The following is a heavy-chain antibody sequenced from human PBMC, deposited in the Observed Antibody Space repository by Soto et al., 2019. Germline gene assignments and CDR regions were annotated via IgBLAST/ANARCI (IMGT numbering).Heavy chain of an antibody. J-gene: IGHJ6*02. D-gene: IGHD3-9*01. V-gene: IGHV1-69*01. CDR3: ASYRTQRLRYFDWLLSDYYGMDV. Sequence: QVQLVQSGAEVKKPGSSVKVSCKASGGTFSSYAISWVRQAPGQGLEWMGGIIPIFGTANYAQKFQGRVTITAAESPSTAYMELSSLRSEDTAVYYCASYRTQRLRYFDWLLSDYYGMDVWGQGTTVTVSS. CDR2: IIPIFGTA. CDR1: GGTFSSYA.